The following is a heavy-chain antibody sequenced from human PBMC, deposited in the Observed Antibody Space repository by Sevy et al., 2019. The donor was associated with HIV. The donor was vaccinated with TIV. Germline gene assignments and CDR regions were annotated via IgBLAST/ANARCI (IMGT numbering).Heavy chain of an antibody. CDR2: VSRTRNFI. CDR3: ARDEGMEVIGSIYKYHFYGFDV. J-gene: IGHJ6*02. V-gene: IGHV3-11*01. Sequence: GGSLRLSCAASGFTLSDYAMSWIRQTPGKGLEWIAFVSRTRNFIYYADSVRGGFTISRDNAKDSLYLQMNSLRADDTAVYYCARDEGMEVIGSIYKYHFYGFDVWGLGTTVTVSS. D-gene: IGHD3-10*01. CDR1: GFTLSDYA.